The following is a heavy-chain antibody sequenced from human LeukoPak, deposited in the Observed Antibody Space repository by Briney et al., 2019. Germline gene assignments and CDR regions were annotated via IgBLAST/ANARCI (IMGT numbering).Heavy chain of an antibody. CDR1: GFTFSTYW. J-gene: IGHJ4*02. CDR3: VRVGIYSTSRYWFDY. D-gene: IGHD2-2*01. V-gene: IGHV3-7*03. CDR2: IKQDGSET. Sequence: GGSLRLSCTASGFTFSTYWMTWFRQAPGEGLEWVAHIKQDGSETHYVDSVKGRFTISRDNAKNSLYLQMNSLRAEDTAVYYCVRVGIYSTSRYWFDYWGQGTLVTVSS.